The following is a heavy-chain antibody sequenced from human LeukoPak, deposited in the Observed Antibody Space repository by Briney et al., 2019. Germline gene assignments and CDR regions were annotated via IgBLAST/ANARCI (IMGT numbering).Heavy chain of an antibody. V-gene: IGHV3-23*01. CDR3: AKEGVPGSYYGSGSYYNSNY. J-gene: IGHJ4*02. CDR1: GFTFSNYA. Sequence: GGSLRLSCAASGFTFSNYAMSWVRQAPGKGLEWVSSISNNGVITYNADSVKGRLTISRDNSKNTLNLQMNSLRVEDTAVYYCAKEGVPGSYYGSGSYYNSNYWGQGSLVTVSS. D-gene: IGHD3-10*01. CDR2: ISNNGVIT.